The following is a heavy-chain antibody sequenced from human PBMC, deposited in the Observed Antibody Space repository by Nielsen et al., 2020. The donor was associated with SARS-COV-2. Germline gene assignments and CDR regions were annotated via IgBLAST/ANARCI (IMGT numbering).Heavy chain of an antibody. CDR1: GFTVIRNC. CDR3: AREWWGFDS. J-gene: IGHJ4*02. V-gene: IGHV3-53*01. Sequence: GGSLRLSCAVSGFTVIRNCITWVRQAPGKGLEWVSVIYDDGTTYYTDSVKGRFTVSRDNSKRTLYLQMNSLRAEDTAVYYCAREWWGFDSWGQGTLVTVSS. CDR2: IYDDGTT. D-gene: IGHD2-15*01.